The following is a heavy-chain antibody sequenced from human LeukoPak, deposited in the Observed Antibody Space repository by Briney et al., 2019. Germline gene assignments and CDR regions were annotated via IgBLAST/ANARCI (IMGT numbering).Heavy chain of an antibody. CDR1: GFTFSSYA. J-gene: IGHJ4*02. Sequence: GRSLRLSCAASGFTFSSYAMHWVRQAPGNGLEWVAVISYDGSNKYYADSVKGRFTISRDNSKNTLYLQMNSLRAEDTAVYYCARDPTFHDYGGNEDYWGQGTLVTVSS. CDR3: ARDPTFHDYGGNEDY. D-gene: IGHD4-23*01. CDR2: ISYDGSNK. V-gene: IGHV3-30-3*01.